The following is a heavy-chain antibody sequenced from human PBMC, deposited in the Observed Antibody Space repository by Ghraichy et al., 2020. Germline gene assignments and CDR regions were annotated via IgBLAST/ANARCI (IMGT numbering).Heavy chain of an antibody. V-gene: IGHV3-23*01. CDR3: AKEGTLYYGDWEYFDY. Sequence: GGSLRLSCAASGFTFSSYAMSWVRQAPGKGLEWVSAISGSGGSTYYADSVKGRFTISRDNSKNTLYLQMNSLRAEDTAVYYCAKEGTLYYGDWEYFDYWGQGTLVTVSS. J-gene: IGHJ4*02. CDR2: ISGSGGST. CDR1: GFTFSSYA. D-gene: IGHD4-17*01.